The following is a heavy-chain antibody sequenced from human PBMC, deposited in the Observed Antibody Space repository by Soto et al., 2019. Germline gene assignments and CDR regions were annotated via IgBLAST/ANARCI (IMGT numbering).Heavy chain of an antibody. J-gene: IGHJ3*02. CDR2: TYYRAKRYN. Sequence: SQTLSLTCAISGDSVSSNSAAWNWIRQSPSRGLEWLGRTYYRAKRYNDYAVSVKSRITINPDTSKNQFSLQLNSVTPEVTAVYYCARAVSTYYYDSSGFSEAFDIWGQGTMVTVSS. V-gene: IGHV6-1*01. D-gene: IGHD3-22*01. CDR1: GDSVSSNSAA. CDR3: ARAVSTYYYDSSGFSEAFDI.